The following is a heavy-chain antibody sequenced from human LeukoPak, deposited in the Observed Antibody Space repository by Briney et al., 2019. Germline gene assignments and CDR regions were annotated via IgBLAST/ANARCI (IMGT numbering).Heavy chain of an antibody. CDR2: INHSGST. V-gene: IGHV4-34*01. CDR1: GGSFSGYY. CDR3: ARGPVSYGYPRRFDP. Sequence: SETLSLTCAVYGGSFSGYYWSWIRQPPGKGLEWIGEINHSGSTNYNPSLKSRVTLSVDTSKNQFSLKLSSVTAADTAVYYCARGPVSYGYPRRFDPWGQGTLVTVSS. J-gene: IGHJ5*02. D-gene: IGHD5-18*01.